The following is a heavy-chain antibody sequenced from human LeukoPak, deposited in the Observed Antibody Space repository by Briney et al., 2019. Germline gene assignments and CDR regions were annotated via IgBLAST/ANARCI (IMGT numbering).Heavy chain of an antibody. CDR1: GGSFSSYF. Sequence: SETLSLTCSVSGGSFSSYFWSWVRHPAGKGLEWIGRIYPSGNTNYNPSLKSRVTLSVDTSKTQFSLRLSSVTAADTAVYYCAREDSGSYYNYYYFYMDVWGKGTAVTISS. CDR3: AREDSGSYYNYYYFYMDV. J-gene: IGHJ6*03. CDR2: IYPSGNT. V-gene: IGHV4-4*07. D-gene: IGHD3-10*01.